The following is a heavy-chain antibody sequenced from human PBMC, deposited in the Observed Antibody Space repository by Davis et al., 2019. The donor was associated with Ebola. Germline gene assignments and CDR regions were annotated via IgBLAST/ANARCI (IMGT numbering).Heavy chain of an antibody. J-gene: IGHJ5*02. CDR2: IYYSGST. V-gene: IGHV4-30-4*01. D-gene: IGHD6-6*01. CDR3: ARGRAGMEAARQYNWFDP. CDR1: GGSISSGDYY. Sequence: PSETLSLTCTVSGGSISSGDYYWSWIRQPPGKGLEWIGYIYYSGSTYYNPSLKSRVTISVDTSKNQFSLKLSSVTAADTAVYYCARGRAGMEAARQYNWFDPWGQGTLVTVSS.